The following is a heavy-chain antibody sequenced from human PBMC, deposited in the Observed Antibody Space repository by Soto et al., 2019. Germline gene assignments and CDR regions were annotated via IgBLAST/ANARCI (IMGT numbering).Heavy chain of an antibody. CDR1: GGSVSSGSYY. V-gene: IGHV4-61*01. J-gene: IGHJ3*02. Sequence: SETLSLTCTVSGGSVSSGSYYWSWIRQPPGKGLEWIEYIYYSGSTNYNPSLKSRVTISVDTSKNQFSLKLSSVTAADTAVYYCARELYDYVWGSYRYYAFDIWGQGTMVTVSS. D-gene: IGHD3-16*02. CDR3: ARELYDYVWGSYRYYAFDI. CDR2: IYYSGST.